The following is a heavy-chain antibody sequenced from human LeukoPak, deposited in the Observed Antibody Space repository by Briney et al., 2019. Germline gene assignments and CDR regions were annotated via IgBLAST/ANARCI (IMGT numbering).Heavy chain of an antibody. J-gene: IGHJ4*02. D-gene: IGHD1-26*01. V-gene: IGHV1-3*01. CDR1: GYTFTSYA. Sequence: ASVKVSCKASGYTFTSYAMHWVRQAPGQRLEWMGWSNAGDGNTKYSQKFQGRVTITRDTSASTAYMELSSLRSEDTAVYYCASGIVGATFDYWGQGTLVTVSS. CDR3: ASGIVGATFDY. CDR2: SNAGDGNT.